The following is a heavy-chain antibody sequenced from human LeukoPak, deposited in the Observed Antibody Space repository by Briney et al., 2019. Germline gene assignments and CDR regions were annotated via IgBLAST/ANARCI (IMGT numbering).Heavy chain of an antibody. Sequence: GASVKVSCKASGGTFNSHAISWLRQAPGQGLEWMGGIIPVFGTASYAEKFQGRVTITTDESTTTAYMETSSLTSEDTAVYYCARGYYYGSESYWHTKWFDPWGQGTLVTVSS. J-gene: IGHJ5*02. D-gene: IGHD3-10*01. CDR1: GGTFNSHA. CDR2: IIPVFGTA. CDR3: ARGYYYGSESYWHTKWFDP. V-gene: IGHV1-69*05.